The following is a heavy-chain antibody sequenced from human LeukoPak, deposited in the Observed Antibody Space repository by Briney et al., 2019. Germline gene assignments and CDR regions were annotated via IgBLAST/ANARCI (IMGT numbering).Heavy chain of an antibody. CDR3: AKGGRGYYDSSGYPALDAFDI. CDR1: GFTFSSYA. Sequence: GGSLRLSCAASGFTFSSYAMSWVRQAPGKELEWVSAISGSGGSTYYADSVKGRFTISRDNSKNTLYLQMNSLRAEDTAVYYCAKGGRGYYDSSGYPALDAFDIWGQGTMVTVSP. D-gene: IGHD3-22*01. J-gene: IGHJ3*02. V-gene: IGHV3-23*01. CDR2: ISGSGGST.